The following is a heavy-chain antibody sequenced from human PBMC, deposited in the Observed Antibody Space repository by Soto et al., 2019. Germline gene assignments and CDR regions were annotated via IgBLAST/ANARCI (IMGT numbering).Heavy chain of an antibody. Sequence: QVQLMESGGGVVQPGRSLRLSCAASGLTFSSYGMHWVRQAPGKGLEWVAVISYDGSNKYYADSVKGRFTISRDNSKNTLYLQMNSLRAEDTAVYYCAKVGVGSSWYYFDYWGQGTLVTVSS. CDR2: ISYDGSNK. CDR1: GLTFSSYG. CDR3: AKVGVGSSWYYFDY. J-gene: IGHJ4*02. V-gene: IGHV3-30*18. D-gene: IGHD6-13*01.